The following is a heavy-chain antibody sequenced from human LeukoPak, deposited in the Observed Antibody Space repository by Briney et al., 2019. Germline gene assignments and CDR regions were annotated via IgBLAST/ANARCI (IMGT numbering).Heavy chain of an antibody. CDR2: ISYDGSNK. CDR3: AKGRGYYYDSSGYYYVGNYFDY. CDR1: GFTFSSYG. J-gene: IGHJ4*02. Sequence: PGRSLRLSCAASGFTFSSYGMHWVRQAPGKGLEWVAVISYDGSNKYYADYVKGRFTISRDNSKNTLYLQMNSLRAEDTAVYYCAKGRGYYYDSSGYYYVGNYFDYWGQGTLVTVSS. V-gene: IGHV3-30*18. D-gene: IGHD3-22*01.